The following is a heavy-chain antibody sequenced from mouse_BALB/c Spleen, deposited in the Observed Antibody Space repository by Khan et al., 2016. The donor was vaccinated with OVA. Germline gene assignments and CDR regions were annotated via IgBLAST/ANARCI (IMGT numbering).Heavy chain of an antibody. V-gene: IGHV1-76*01. D-gene: IGHD1-1*01. CDR2: IYPGTGST. CDR1: GYIFTSYW. CDR3: ARWGGSSYDAMDY. J-gene: IGHJ4*01. Sequence: VQLKESGAELVRLGASVKLFCKTSGYIFTSYWIHWTKQRSGQGLVWIARIYPGTGSTYYNEKFKGKATLTADKSSSTAYMQLSSLKSEDSAVYFCARWGGSSYDAMDYWGQGTSVTVSS.